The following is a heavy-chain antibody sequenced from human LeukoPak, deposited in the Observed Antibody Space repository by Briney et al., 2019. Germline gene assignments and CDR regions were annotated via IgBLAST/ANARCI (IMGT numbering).Heavy chain of an antibody. V-gene: IGHV3-74*03. Sequence: GGSLRLSCAASGFTFSSYWMHWVRQAPGKGLVWVSRINTDGTSTKYADSVKGRFTISRDNGKSTLYLQMNSLRAEDTAVYYCAIQITMIVVVPYFDYWGQGTLVTVSS. CDR2: INTDGTST. CDR1: GFTFSSYW. J-gene: IGHJ4*02. D-gene: IGHD3-22*01. CDR3: AIQITMIVVVPYFDY.